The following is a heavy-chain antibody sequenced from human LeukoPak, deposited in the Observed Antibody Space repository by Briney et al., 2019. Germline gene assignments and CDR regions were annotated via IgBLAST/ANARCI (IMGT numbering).Heavy chain of an antibody. V-gene: IGHV4-59*01. J-gene: IGHJ4*02. CDR2: IYYSGST. CDR1: GGSISSYY. CDR3: AGGSYSYYFDY. Sequence: PSETLSLTCTVSGGSISSYYWSWIRQPPGKGLEWIGYIYYSGSTNYNPSLKSRVTISVDTSKNQFSLKLSSVTAANTAVYYCAGGSYSYYFDYWGQGTLVTVSS. D-gene: IGHD1-26*01.